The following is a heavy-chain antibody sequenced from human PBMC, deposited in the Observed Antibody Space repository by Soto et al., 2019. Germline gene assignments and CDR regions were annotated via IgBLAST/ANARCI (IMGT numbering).Heavy chain of an antibody. Sequence: PGESLKISCAASGFTFSSYAMSWVRQAPGKGLEWVSAISGSGGSTYYADSVKGRFTISRDNSKNTLYLQMNSLRAEDTAVYYCAKDGVRQQLVLDYWGQGTLVTVSS. D-gene: IGHD6-13*01. CDR1: GFTFSSYA. J-gene: IGHJ4*02. V-gene: IGHV3-23*01. CDR2: ISGSGGST. CDR3: AKDGVRQQLVLDY.